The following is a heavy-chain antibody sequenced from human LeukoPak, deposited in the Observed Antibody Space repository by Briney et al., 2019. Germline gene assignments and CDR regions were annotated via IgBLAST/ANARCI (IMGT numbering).Heavy chain of an antibody. CDR3: ARGSIAAAGIDY. CDR2: IYYSGST. J-gene: IGHJ4*02. D-gene: IGHD6-13*01. CDR1: GGSISSYY. V-gene: IGHV4-59*01. Sequence: SETLSLTCTVSGGSISSYYWTWIRQPPGKGLEWIGYIYYSGSTNYNPSLKSRVTISVDTSKNQFSLKLSSVTAADTAVYYCARGSIAAAGIDYWGQGTLVTVSS.